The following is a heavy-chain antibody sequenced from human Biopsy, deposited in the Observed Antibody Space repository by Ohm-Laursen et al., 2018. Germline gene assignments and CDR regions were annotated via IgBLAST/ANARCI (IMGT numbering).Heavy chain of an antibody. CDR1: GFTFSTYW. CDR3: ARGTGPSA. V-gene: IGHV3-7*04. Sequence: SLRLSCSASGFTFSTYWMTWVRQAPGKGLEWVANINQDGSEKYYVDSVKGRFTISRDNARNSVYLQMNSLRAEDTAIYYCARGTGPSAWGQGTLVTVSS. J-gene: IGHJ5*02. CDR2: INQDGSEK. D-gene: IGHD1-14*01.